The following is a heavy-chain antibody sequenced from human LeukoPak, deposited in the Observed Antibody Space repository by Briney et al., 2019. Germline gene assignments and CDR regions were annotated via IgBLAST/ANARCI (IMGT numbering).Heavy chain of an antibody. CDR2: ISSSSSYI. CDR1: GFTFSSYS. D-gene: IGHD5-18*01. J-gene: IGHJ3*02. Sequence: GGSLRLPCAASGFTFSSYSMNWVRQAPGKGLEWVSSISSSSSYIYYADSVKGRFTISRDNAKNSLYLQMNSLRAEDTAVYYCARESNGVKGRWIQLWFGRDAFDIWGQGTMVTVSS. CDR3: ARESNGVKGRWIQLWFGRDAFDI. V-gene: IGHV3-21*01.